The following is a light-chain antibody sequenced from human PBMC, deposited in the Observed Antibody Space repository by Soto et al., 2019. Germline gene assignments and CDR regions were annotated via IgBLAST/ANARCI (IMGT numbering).Light chain of an antibody. J-gene: IGLJ1*01. CDR1: SSNIGAGYD. CDR3: QSYDRSLSASV. Sequence: QSVLTQPPSVSGAPGQRVTISCTGTSSNIGAGYDVHWYQQLPGTAPKLIIYSNNNRPSGVPDRFSGSKSGTSASLAITGLQAEDEADYYCQSYDRSLSASVFGTGTKVTVL. CDR2: SNN. V-gene: IGLV1-40*01.